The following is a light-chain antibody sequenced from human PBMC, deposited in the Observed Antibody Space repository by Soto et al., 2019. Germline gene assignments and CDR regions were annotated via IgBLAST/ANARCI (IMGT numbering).Light chain of an antibody. CDR2: EVS. Sequence: QSALTQPASVSGSPGQSITISCTGTSSDVGGYNYVSWYQQHPGKAPKVMVYEVSNRPSGVSNRFSGSKSGNTASLTISGLKAEDEADYYCSSHTSSSTLEVFGGGTKVTVL. CDR3: SSHTSSSTLEV. CDR1: SSDVGGYNY. J-gene: IGLJ2*01. V-gene: IGLV2-14*01.